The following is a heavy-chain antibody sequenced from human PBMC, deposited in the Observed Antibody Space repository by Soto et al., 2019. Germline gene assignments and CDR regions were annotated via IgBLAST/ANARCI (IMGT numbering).Heavy chain of an antibody. CDR2: TSYDGSNK. CDR3: ARWGTTGGLDV. Sequence: QVQRVESGGGVVQPGASLRLSCVGSGFTFRSYVIHWVRQAPGKGLEWVALTSYDGSNKYYDDSVKGRFTISRDNSRNTVDLHMDSLRLEDTALYYCARWGTTGGLDVWCQGTLVSVSS. J-gene: IGHJ4*02. V-gene: IGHV3-30*19. D-gene: IGHD3-16*01. CDR1: GFTFRSYV.